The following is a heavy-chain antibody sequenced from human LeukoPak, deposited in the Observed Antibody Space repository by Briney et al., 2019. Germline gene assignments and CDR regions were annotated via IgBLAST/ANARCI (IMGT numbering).Heavy chain of an antibody. D-gene: IGHD2-2*01. CDR1: GGSISRYY. V-gene: IGHV4-4*07. CDR2: IYTSGST. Sequence: SETLSLTCAVSGGSISRYYWSWSRQPAGRGLEWIGHIYTSGSTNYNPSLRSRVTMSIDMSENQFSLRLNSVTAADTAIYYCARVRYQGFDPWGQGTLVTVSS. J-gene: IGHJ5*02. CDR3: ARVRYQGFDP.